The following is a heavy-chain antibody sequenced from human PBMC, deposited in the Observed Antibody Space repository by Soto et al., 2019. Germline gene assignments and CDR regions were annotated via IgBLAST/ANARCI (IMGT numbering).Heavy chain of an antibody. V-gene: IGHV1-8*01. J-gene: IGHJ6*02. D-gene: IGHD2-2*01. CDR1: GYTFTSYD. Sequence: ASVKVSCKASGYTFTSYDINWVRQATGQGLEWMGWMNPNSGNTGYAQKFQGRVTMTRNTSISTAYMELSSLRSEDTAVYYCARGDCSSTSCYHESGGMDVWGQGTTVTVSS. CDR3: ARGDCSSTSCYHESGGMDV. CDR2: MNPNSGNT.